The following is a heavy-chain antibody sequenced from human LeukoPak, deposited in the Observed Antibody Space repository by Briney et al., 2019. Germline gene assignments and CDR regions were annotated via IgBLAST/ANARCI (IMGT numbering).Heavy chain of an antibody. V-gene: IGHV3-21*01. D-gene: IGHD5-18*01. J-gene: IGHJ4*02. CDR2: ISSSSSYI. Sequence: GGSLRLSSAASGFTLSSHSMNWVRQAPGKGLEWVSSISSSSSYIYYADSVKGRFTISRDNAKNSLYLQMSSLRAEDTAMYYCARGSSGYSYILSYWGQGALVTVSS. CDR3: ARGSSGYSYILSY. CDR1: GFTLSSHS.